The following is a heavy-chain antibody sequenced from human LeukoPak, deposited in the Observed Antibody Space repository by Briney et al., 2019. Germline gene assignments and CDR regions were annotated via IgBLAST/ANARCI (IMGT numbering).Heavy chain of an antibody. D-gene: IGHD3-3*01. J-gene: IGHJ4*02. CDR2: IYYTGNT. Sequence: ASETLSLTCIVSGGSISTYYWTWIRQPPGKGLEWIGYIYYTGNTNYNPSLKGRVTMSVDTSKNQFSLNLSSVTSANTAMYYCARGESWSGYYLDYWGPGTLVTVSS. CDR1: GGSISTYY. CDR3: ARGESWSGYYLDY. V-gene: IGHV4-59*01.